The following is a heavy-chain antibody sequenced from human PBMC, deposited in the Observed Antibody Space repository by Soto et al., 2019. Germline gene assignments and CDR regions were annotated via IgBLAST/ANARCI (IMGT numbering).Heavy chain of an antibody. CDR2: IKQDGSEK. J-gene: IGHJ3*02. CDR3: ARDSGSYYGAFDI. D-gene: IGHD1-26*01. CDR1: GFPFSSYW. Sequence: PGGSLRLSCAASGFPFSSYWMSWVRQAPGKGLEWVANIKQDGSEKWYVDSVKGRFTMSRDNAKNSLYLQMNSLRVDDTAVYYCARDSGSYYGAFDIWGQGTMVTVSS. V-gene: IGHV3-7*05.